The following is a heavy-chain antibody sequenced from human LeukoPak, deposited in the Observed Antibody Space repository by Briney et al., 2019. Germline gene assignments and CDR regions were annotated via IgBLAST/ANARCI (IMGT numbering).Heavy chain of an antibody. J-gene: IGHJ4*02. CDR2: ISSSSSYI. Sequence: GGSLRLSCAASGFTFSSYWMSWVRQAPGKGLEWVSSISSSSSYIYYADSVKGRFTISRDNAKNSLYLQMNSLRAEDTAVYYCARDIRPTGDSSGEFDYWGQGTLVTVSS. CDR3: ARDIRPTGDSSGEFDY. V-gene: IGHV3-21*01. D-gene: IGHD7-27*01. CDR1: GFTFSSYW.